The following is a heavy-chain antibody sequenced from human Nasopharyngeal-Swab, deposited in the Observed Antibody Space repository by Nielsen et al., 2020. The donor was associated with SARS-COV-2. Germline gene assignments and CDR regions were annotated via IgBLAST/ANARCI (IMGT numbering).Heavy chain of an antibody. V-gene: IGHV3-11*04. D-gene: IGHD3-3*01. CDR3: ARGAGHGSDFSFDY. Sequence: GESLKISCAASGFTFSDYYVSWIRQAPGKGLEWISYISSSGMVIYDADSVKGRFIISRDYAKRSLYLQMNSLRAEDTATYYCARGAGHGSDFSFDYWGQGTLVTVSS. CDR1: GFTFSDYY. CDR2: ISSSGMVI. J-gene: IGHJ4*02.